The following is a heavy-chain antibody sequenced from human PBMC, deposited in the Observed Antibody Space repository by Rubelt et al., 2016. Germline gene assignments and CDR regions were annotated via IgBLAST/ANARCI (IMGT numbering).Heavy chain of an antibody. V-gene: IGHV4-39*02. CDR3: ARESGSSGYRAYYFDY. CDR2: IYDSGST. D-gene: IGHD3-22*01. Sequence: QLQLQESGPGLVKPSETLSLTCTVSGGSISSSSYYWGWIRQPPGKGLEWIGSIYDSGSTYYNPSLKSRVTISVDTSKNQFSLKLRSVTAADTAVYYCARESGSSGYRAYYFDYWGQGTLVTVSS. J-gene: IGHJ4*02. CDR1: GGSISSSSYY.